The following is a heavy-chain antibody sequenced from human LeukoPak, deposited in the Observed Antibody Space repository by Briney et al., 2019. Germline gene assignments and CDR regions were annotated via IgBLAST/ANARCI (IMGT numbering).Heavy chain of an antibody. CDR2: ISSHSRTI. V-gene: IGHV3-48*04. J-gene: IGHJ4*02. CDR1: GLTFSTYS. Sequence: PGGSLRLSCAASGLTFSTYSMNWVRQAPGKGLEWVSYISSHSRTIYYADSVKGRFTISRDNAKNSLFLQMDSLRAEDTAVYYCASLLRDILPFFDYWGPGTLVTVSS. CDR3: ASLLRDILPFFDY.